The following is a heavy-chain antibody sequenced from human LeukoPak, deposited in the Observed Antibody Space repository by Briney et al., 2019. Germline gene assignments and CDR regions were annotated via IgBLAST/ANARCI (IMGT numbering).Heavy chain of an antibody. V-gene: IGHV3-33*01. J-gene: IGHJ1*01. D-gene: IGHD5-24*01. Sequence: RGSLRLSCSASGFTFISYGIHSVRQAPGRGLGREEVIWYDRSNKYYGDSVKGRFTISRDKSKRTLYLQMNSLRVEDTAVYYCARGDGYNDSEYLQHWGQGTLVTVS. CDR2: IWYDRSNK. CDR3: ARGDGYNDSEYLQH. CDR1: GFTFISYG.